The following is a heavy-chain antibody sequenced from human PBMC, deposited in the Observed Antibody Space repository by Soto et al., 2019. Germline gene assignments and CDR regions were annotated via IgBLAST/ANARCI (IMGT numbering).Heavy chain of an antibody. J-gene: IGHJ6*04. Sequence: QVQLVESGGGVVQPGRSLRLSCAASGFTFSSYGMHWVRQAPGKGLEWVAVIWYDGSNKYYADSVKGRFTISRDNSKNTMYLQMNSLRAEDTAVYYCARDGGAVAGSDYGMDVWGKGTTVTVSS. V-gene: IGHV3-33*01. CDR2: IWYDGSNK. D-gene: IGHD6-19*01. CDR1: GFTFSSYG. CDR3: ARDGGAVAGSDYGMDV.